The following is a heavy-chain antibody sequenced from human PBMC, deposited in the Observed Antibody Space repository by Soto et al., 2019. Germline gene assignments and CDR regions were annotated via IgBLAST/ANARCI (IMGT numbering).Heavy chain of an antibody. Sequence: VQLVESGGGLVQPGGSLRLSCAVSGFTFSTYSMNWVRQAPGKGLEWGSDISSRSDTIYYSDSVKGRFTISRDNAKDSLYLHMNSLIDEDTAVYYCAREGHYDFWSGYRYYFDYWGQGTRVTVSS. J-gene: IGHJ4*02. CDR2: ISSRSDTI. CDR3: AREGHYDFWSGYRYYFDY. CDR1: GFTFSTYS. V-gene: IGHV3-48*02. D-gene: IGHD3-3*01.